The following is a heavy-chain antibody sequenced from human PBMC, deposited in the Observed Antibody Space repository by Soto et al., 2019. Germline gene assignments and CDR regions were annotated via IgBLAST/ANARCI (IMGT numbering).Heavy chain of an antibody. CDR3: ARVLEWSMHYYYYMDV. CDR1: GGSISSYY. Sequence: SETLSLTCTVSGGSISSYYWSWIRQPPGKGLEWIGYIYYSGSTNYNPSLKSRVTKSVDTSKNQFSVMLSSVTAADTAVYYCARVLEWSMHYYYYMDVWGKGTTVTVSS. CDR2: IYYSGST. D-gene: IGHD3-3*01. V-gene: IGHV4-59*01. J-gene: IGHJ6*03.